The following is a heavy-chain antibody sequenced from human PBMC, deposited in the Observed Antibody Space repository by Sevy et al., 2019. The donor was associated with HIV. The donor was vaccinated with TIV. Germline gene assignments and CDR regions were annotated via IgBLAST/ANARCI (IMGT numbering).Heavy chain of an antibody. J-gene: IGHJ5*02. CDR2: INTANGNT. CDR3: ARDPGGLPAAMMGWFDP. V-gene: IGHV1-3*04. CDR1: GYTFSYYA. Sequence: ASVKVSCKASGYTFSYYAVHWVRQAPGQRLEWMGWINTANGNTKYSQKFQGRLTITRDTSASIVYMQLSSLRSEETAVYYCARDPGGLPAAMMGWFDPWGQGTLVTVSS. D-gene: IGHD2-2*01.